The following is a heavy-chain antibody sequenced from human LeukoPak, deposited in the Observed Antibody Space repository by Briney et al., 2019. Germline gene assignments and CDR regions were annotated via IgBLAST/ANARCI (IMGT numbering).Heavy chain of an antibody. CDR2: IYSSGST. V-gene: IGHV4-4*07. CDR3: ARTIARGAQFDY. J-gene: IGHJ4*02. CDR1: GGSISSYY. Sequence: SETLSLTCSVSGGSISSYYWSWIRQPAGKGLEWIGRIYSSGSTNYNPSLKTRVTMSPDTSKNQFSLNLTTVTAADTAVYYCARTIARGAQFDYWGQGTLVTVSS. D-gene: IGHD3-10*01.